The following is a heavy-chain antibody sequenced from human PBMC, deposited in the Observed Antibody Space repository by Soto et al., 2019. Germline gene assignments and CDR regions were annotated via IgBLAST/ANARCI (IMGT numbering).Heavy chain of an antibody. D-gene: IGHD6-25*01. Sequence: QLQLQESGPGLVKPSETLSLTCTVSGGSISSSDFYWGWLRQTPGQGLAFIGSMYYSGTTYYNPSLKSRVTISVDTSKNQFTLKLISVTAADTAVYYCAVVDSTGNWFDPWGEGALVTVSS. CDR1: GGSISSSDFY. J-gene: IGHJ5*02. CDR3: AVVDSTGNWFDP. CDR2: MYYSGTT. V-gene: IGHV4-39*01.